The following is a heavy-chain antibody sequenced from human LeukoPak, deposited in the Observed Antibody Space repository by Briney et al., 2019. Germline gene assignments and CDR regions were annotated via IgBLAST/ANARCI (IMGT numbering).Heavy chain of an antibody. J-gene: IGHJ4*02. CDR1: GGSISTYY. CDR2: ISNSGIT. V-gene: IGHV4-59*01. Sequence: SETLSLTCTVYGGSISTYYWNWIRQPPGKGLEWIGYISNSGITTHNPSLKSRVTISVDSSKSQFSLKLNSVTAADTAVYYCARSGGYSSSWSLWGQGTPVTVSS. CDR3: ARSGGYSSSWSL. D-gene: IGHD6-13*01.